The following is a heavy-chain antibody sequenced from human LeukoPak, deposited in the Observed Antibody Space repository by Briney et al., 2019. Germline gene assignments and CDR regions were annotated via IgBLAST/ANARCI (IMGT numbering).Heavy chain of an antibody. D-gene: IGHD6-13*01. CDR1: GGSISSGGYY. V-gene: IGHV4-31*03. Sequence: SETLSLTCTVSGGSISSGGYYWSWIRQHPGKGLEWIGYIYYTGSTYYNPSLKSRVTISVDTSKDQCSLKLSSVTAADTAVDYCARGGDSSRWSRLNNWFDPWGQGTLVTVSS. CDR3: ARGGDSSRWSRLNNWFDP. J-gene: IGHJ5*02. CDR2: IYYTGST.